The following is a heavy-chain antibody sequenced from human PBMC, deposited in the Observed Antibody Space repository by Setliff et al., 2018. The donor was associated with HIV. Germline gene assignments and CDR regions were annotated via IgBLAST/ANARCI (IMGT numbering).Heavy chain of an antibody. CDR2: ISGSGGTT. CDR3: AKGASFSGSYFDY. Sequence: PGGSLRLSCAASGFTFSSYAMSWVRQAPGKGLEWVSAISGSGGTTYYAESFKGRFTISRDNSENTVYLQVYSLRVEDTAVYYCAKGASFSGSYFDYCGQGTLISVSS. CDR1: GFTFSSYA. D-gene: IGHD5-12*01. J-gene: IGHJ4*02. V-gene: IGHV3-23*01.